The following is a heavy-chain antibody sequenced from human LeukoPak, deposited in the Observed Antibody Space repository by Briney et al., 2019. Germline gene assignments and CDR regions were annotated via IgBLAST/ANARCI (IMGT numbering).Heavy chain of an antibody. CDR1: GYTFTSYG. CDR3: ARDPGYCSSTSCSLDAFDI. J-gene: IGHJ3*02. Sequence: ASVKVSCKASGYTFTSYGISGVRQAPGQGLEWMGWISAYNGNTNYAQKLQGRVTMTTDTSTSTAYMELRSLRSDDTAVYYCARDPGYCSSTSCSLDAFDIWGQGTMVTVSS. CDR2: ISAYNGNT. D-gene: IGHD2-2*01. V-gene: IGHV1-18*01.